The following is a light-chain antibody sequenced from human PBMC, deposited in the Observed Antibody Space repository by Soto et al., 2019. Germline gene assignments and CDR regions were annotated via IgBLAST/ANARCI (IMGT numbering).Light chain of an antibody. CDR3: QSYDSSLSGRGV. CDR2: GNS. V-gene: IGLV1-40*01. Sequence: QSVLTQPPSVSGAPGQRVTISCTGSSSNIGAGYDVRWYQQLPGTAPKLLIYGNSNRPSGVPDRFSGSKSGTSASLAITGLQAEDEADYYCQSYDSSLSGRGVFGTGTQLTVL. J-gene: IGLJ1*01. CDR1: SSNIGAGYD.